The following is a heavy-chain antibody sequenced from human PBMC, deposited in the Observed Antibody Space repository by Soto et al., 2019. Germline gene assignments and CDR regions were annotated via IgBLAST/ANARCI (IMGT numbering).Heavy chain of an antibody. Sequence: SETLSLTCAVYGGTFSDFYWNWIRQSPGKGLEWIGEINHSGDTNYNPSLKSRVTISVDTSKNQFSLQLNSVTATDTAVYYCAQRTLTNWFDPWGQGTPVTVPQ. V-gene: IGHV4-34*08. CDR1: GGTFSDFY. CDR2: INHSGDT. D-gene: IGHD4-4*01. CDR3: AQRTLTNWFDP. J-gene: IGHJ5*02.